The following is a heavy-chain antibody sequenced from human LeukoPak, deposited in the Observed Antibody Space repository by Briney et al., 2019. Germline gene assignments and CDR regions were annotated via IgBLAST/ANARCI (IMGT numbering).Heavy chain of an antibody. CDR3: ARGRGDYVPRTFDY. CDR1: GGTFSSYA. D-gene: IGHD4-17*01. J-gene: IGHJ4*02. CDR2: INPSGGST. V-gene: IGHV1-46*01. Sequence: GASVKVSCKASGGTFSSYAISWVRQAPGQGLEWMGIINPSGGSTSYAQKFQGRVTMTRDTSTSTVYMELSSLRSEDTAVYYCARGRGDYVPRTFDYWGQGTLVTVSS.